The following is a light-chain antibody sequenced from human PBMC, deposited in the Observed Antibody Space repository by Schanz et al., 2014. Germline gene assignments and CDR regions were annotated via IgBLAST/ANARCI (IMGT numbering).Light chain of an antibody. Sequence: QSALTQPASVSGSPGQSITISCTGTSSDVGGYNFVSWYQQHPGEAPKLMMYEVTKRPSGVPDRFSGSKSGNTASLTVSGLQAEDEADYYCFSRTNSVTWVFGGGTKLTVL. CDR1: SSDVGGYNF. CDR2: EVT. CDR3: FSRTNSVTWV. V-gene: IGLV2-14*01. J-gene: IGLJ3*02.